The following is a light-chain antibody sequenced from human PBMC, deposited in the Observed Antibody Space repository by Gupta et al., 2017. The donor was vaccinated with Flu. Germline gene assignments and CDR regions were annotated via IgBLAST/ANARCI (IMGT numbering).Light chain of an antibody. J-gene: IGLJ3*02. Sequence: HSVRTQPPSASGTPGQTVSISCSGSSSNTGSNTVDWYQQLPGTAPNLLIFNNNPRPSGVPGRFSASKSGTTASLTISGLQAEDEADYYCAAYANSDNWVFGGGTKLTVL. CDR2: NNN. CDR3: AAYANSDNWV. V-gene: IGLV1-44*01. CDR1: SSNTGSNT.